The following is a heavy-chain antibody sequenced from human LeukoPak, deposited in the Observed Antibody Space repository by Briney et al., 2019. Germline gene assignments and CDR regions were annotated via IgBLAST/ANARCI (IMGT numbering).Heavy chain of an antibody. V-gene: IGHV3-23*01. D-gene: IGHD3-10*01. CDR3: AKSYTYGSGSYYLAFDL. CDR2: IGGGGGGA. J-gene: IGHJ4*02. Sequence: GGSLRLSCAASGFTFSSYAMSWVRQAPGKGLEWVSSIGGGGGGAYYADSVKGRFTISRDNPKNTLYLRMNSLRVEDTAAYYCAKSYTYGSGSYYLAFDLWGQGTLVTVSP. CDR1: GFTFSSYA.